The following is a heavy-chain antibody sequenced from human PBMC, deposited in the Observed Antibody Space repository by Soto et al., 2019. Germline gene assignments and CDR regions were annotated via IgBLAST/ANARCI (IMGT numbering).Heavy chain of an antibody. CDR1: GGSISSGGYY. V-gene: IGHV4-31*03. Sequence: PSETLSLTCTVSGGSISSGGYYWSWIRQHPGKGLEWIGYIYYSGSTYYNPSLKSRVTISVDTSKNQFSLKLSSVTAADTAVYYCAMDQAATHYYYYGMDVWGQGTTVTVSS. CDR3: AMDQAATHYYYYGMDV. CDR2: IYYSGST. D-gene: IGHD2-15*01. J-gene: IGHJ6*02.